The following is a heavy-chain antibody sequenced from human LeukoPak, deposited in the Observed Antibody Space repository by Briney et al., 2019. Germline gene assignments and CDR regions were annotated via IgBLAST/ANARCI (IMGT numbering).Heavy chain of an antibody. Sequence: ASGRLSFTPAVFTFTRYWVHWVRQAPGQGLEWMGVIRPSGDGTSYAHKFGGRLTMTRDTSTSTVYMELTSLTPEDTAVYYCARDNSQTIKGDSGSNTYWWFDLWGQGTLVIVSS. CDR1: VFTFTRYW. V-gene: IGHV1-46*01. CDR3: ARDNSQTIKGDSGSNTYWWFDL. CDR2: IRPSGDGT. D-gene: IGHD5-12*01. J-gene: IGHJ5*02.